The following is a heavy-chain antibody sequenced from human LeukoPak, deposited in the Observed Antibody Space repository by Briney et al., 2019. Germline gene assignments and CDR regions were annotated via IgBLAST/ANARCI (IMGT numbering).Heavy chain of an antibody. Sequence: GGSLRLSCAASGFTFSSYSMNWVRQAPGKGLEWVGFIRSKAYGGTTEYAASVKGRFTISRDDSKSIAYLQMNSLKTENTAVYYCTRGSSGYYPLNFDYWGQGTLVTVSS. J-gene: IGHJ4*02. CDR1: GFTFSSYS. CDR3: TRGSSGYYPLNFDY. D-gene: IGHD3-3*01. CDR2: IRSKAYGGTT. V-gene: IGHV3-49*04.